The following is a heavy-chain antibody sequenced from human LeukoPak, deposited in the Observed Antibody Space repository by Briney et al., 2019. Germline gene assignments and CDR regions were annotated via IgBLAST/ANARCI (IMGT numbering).Heavy chain of an antibody. Sequence: ASVRVSCKASGYTFTIYGISWVRQAPGQGLEWMGWISAYNGNTTYAQKLQGRVTMTTDTSTSTAYLELRSLKSDDTAVYYCASSRKYYYGSGSPDPTDYYYYYGRDVWGQGTTVTVSS. CDR3: ASSRKYYYGSGSPDPTDYYYYYGRDV. D-gene: IGHD3-10*01. V-gene: IGHV1-18*01. CDR1: GYTFTIYG. J-gene: IGHJ6*02. CDR2: ISAYNGNT.